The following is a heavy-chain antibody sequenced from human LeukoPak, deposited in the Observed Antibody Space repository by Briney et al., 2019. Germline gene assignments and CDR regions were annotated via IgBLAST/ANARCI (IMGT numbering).Heavy chain of an antibody. CDR1: GFTFSSYW. CDR3: AKDLSYSRTTGWFDP. J-gene: IGHJ5*02. V-gene: IGHV3-74*01. D-gene: IGHD4-17*01. CDR2: INSDGSST. Sequence: PGGSLRLSCAASGFTFSSYWMHWVRQAPGKGLVWVSRINSDGSSTSYADSVKGRFTISRDNSKNTLYLQMNSLRAEDTAVYYCAKDLSYSRTTGWFDPWGQGTLVTVSS.